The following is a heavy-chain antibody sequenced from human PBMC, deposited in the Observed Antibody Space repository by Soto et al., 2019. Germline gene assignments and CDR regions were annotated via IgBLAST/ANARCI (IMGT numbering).Heavy chain of an antibody. V-gene: IGHV1-3*01. Sequence: ASVKVSCKASGYTFTSYAMHWVRQAPGQRLEWMGWINAGNGNTKYSQKFQGRVTITRDTSASTAYMELSSLRSEDTAVYYCARGKGYSGYELPFDSWGKGPLATVS. CDR3: ARGKGYSGYELPFDS. J-gene: IGHJ4*02. D-gene: IGHD5-12*01. CDR1: GYTFTSYA. CDR2: INAGNGNT.